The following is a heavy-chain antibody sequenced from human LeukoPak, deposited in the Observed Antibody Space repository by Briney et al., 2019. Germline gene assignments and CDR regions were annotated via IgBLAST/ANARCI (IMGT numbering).Heavy chain of an antibody. J-gene: IGHJ3*02. V-gene: IGHV3-48*03. Sequence: GSLRLSCAGSGIPFRWYGMKLVRQAPREGLEWVFFNCSSGSTIYYADSVKGRCTISRDNAKNSLYLQMNSLRAEDTAVYYCARVERDCSGGSCYRAFDIWGQGTMVTVSS. CDR1: GIPFRWYG. D-gene: IGHD2-15*01. CDR3: ARVERDCSGGSCYRAFDI. CDR2: NCSSGSTI.